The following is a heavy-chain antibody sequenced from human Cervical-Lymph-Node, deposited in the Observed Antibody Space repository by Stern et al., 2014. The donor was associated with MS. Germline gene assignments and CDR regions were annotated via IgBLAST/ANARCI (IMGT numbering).Heavy chain of an antibody. CDR2: IIPSDNSM. V-gene: IGHV1-46*01. CDR3: ARGNEWLMDD. J-gene: IGHJ4*02. D-gene: IGHD3-3*01. Sequence: QVQLVQSGAEVKKPGASVKVSCQTVGYMFISYHFHWVRQAPGQGLEWMGMIIPSDNSMSYAQKFQGRVTVTRDTSTNTVHMELSSLRSEDTAVYYCARGNEWLMDDWGQGTLVTVSS. CDR1: GYMFISYH.